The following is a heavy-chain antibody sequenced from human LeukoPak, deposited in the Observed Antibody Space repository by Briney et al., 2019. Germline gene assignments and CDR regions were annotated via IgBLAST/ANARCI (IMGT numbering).Heavy chain of an antibody. J-gene: IGHJ4*02. CDR3: ARDSSWGFDY. V-gene: IGHV3-21*01. Sequence: GGSLRLSCAASGFNFRSYSMNWVRQAPGKGLEWVSSISSSSTYIYYADSVRGRFTISRDDAKKSVYLQMNSLRDEDTAMYYCARDSSWGFDYWGLGTLVTVSS. D-gene: IGHD6-13*01. CDR2: ISSSSTYI. CDR1: GFNFRSYS.